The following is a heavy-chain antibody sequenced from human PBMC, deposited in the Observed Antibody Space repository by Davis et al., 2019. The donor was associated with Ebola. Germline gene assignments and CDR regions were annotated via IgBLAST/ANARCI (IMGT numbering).Heavy chain of an antibody. CDR1: GFTFSSFA. J-gene: IGHJ6*03. CDR2: ISYDGSNK. Sequence: GESLKISCAAFGFTFSSFAIHWVRQAPGKGLEWVAVISYDGSNKYYADSVKGRFTISRDNSKNTLYLQMNSLRAEDTAVYYCARDPRDYSNYVRYYYMDVWGKGTTVTVSS. CDR3: ARDPRDYSNYVRYYYMDV. V-gene: IGHV3-30-3*01. D-gene: IGHD4-11*01.